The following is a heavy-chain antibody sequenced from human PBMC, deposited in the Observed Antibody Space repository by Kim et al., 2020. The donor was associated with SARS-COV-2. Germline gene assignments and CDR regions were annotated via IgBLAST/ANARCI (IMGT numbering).Heavy chain of an antibody. J-gene: IGHJ5*02. D-gene: IGHD6-13*01. Sequence: ASVKVSRKVSGYTLTELSMHWVRQAPGKGLEWMGGFDPEDGETIYAQKCQGRVTMTEDTSTDTAYMELSSLRSEDTAVYYCATSAAAGRLYWFDPWGQGTLVTVSS. CDR3: ATSAAAGRLYWFDP. CDR2: FDPEDGET. V-gene: IGHV1-24*01. CDR1: GYTLTELS.